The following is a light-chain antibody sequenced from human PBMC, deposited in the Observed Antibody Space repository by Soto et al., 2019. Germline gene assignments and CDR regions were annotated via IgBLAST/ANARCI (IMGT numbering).Light chain of an antibody. CDR3: QQYASSPIT. CDR1: QSVRSNY. CDR2: GAS. V-gene: IGKV3-20*01. J-gene: IGKJ5*01. Sequence: EIVLTQSPGTLSLSPGERVTLSCRASQSVRSNYLAWYQQKPGQAPRLLIYGASSRATGIPDRFSGSGSGTDCTLTVSRLEPEEFAVYYCQQYASSPITFGQGTRLEIK.